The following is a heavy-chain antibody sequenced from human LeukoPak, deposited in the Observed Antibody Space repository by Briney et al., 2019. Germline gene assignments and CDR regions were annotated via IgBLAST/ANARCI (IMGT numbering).Heavy chain of an antibody. J-gene: IGHJ4*02. D-gene: IGHD1-26*01. V-gene: IGHV3-23*01. CDR3: AKARWSGSYRNY. Sequence: GGSLRLSCAASGFTFSSYAMSWVRQAPGKGLEWVSAISGSGGSTYYADSVKGRFTVSRDNSKNTLYLQMNSLRAEDTAVYYCAKARWSGSYRNYWGQGTLVTVSS. CDR2: ISGSGGST. CDR1: GFTFSSYA.